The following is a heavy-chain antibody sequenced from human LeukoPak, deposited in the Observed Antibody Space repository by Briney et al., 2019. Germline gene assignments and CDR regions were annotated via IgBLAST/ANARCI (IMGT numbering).Heavy chain of an antibody. V-gene: IGHV3-23*01. CDR1: GFTFSSYA. Sequence: GGSLRLSCAASGFTFSSYAMSWVRQAPGKGLEWVSAISGSGGSTYYADSVKGRFTISGDNSKNTLYLQMNSLRAEDTAVYYSAKDPRIAARPNWFDPWGQGTLVTVSS. CDR3: AKDPRIAARPNWFDP. D-gene: IGHD6-6*01. CDR2: ISGSGGST. J-gene: IGHJ5*02.